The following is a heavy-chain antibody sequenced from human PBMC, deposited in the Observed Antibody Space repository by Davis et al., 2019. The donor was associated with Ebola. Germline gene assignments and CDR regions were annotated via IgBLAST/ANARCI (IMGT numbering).Heavy chain of an antibody. V-gene: IGHV4-4*02. CDR2: IYHSGST. Sequence: PSETLSLTCAVSGGSISSSNWWSWVRQPPGKGLEWIGEIYHSGSTNYNPSLKSRVTISVDKSKNQFSLKLSSVTAADTAVYYCARASILYCGGDCNYYYGMDVWGQGTTVTVSS. CDR3: ARASILYCGGDCNYYYGMDV. J-gene: IGHJ6*02. D-gene: IGHD2-21*01. CDR1: GGSISSSNW.